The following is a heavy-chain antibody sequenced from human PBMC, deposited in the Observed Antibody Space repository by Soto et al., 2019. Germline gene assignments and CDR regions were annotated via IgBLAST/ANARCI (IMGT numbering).Heavy chain of an antibody. CDR1: GYTFTSYD. D-gene: IGHD6-13*01. V-gene: IGHV1-8*01. J-gene: IGHJ6*03. CDR2: MNPNSGNT. Sequence: ASVKVSCKAFGYTFTSYDINWVRQATGQGLEWMGWMNPNSGNTGYAQKFQGRVTMTRNTSISTAYMELSSLRSEDTAVYYCARGTGYSSSWFEAAYYYYYMDVWGKGTTVTVSS. CDR3: ARGTGYSSSWFEAAYYYYYMDV.